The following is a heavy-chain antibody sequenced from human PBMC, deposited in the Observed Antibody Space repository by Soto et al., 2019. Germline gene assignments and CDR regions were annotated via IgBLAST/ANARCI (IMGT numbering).Heavy chain of an antibody. CDR1: GGSVSSATYY. CDR2: IYQSETT. D-gene: IGHD4-17*01. J-gene: IGHJ4*02. Sequence: QVQLQESGPGLVKPSETLSLTCTVSGGSVSSATYYWTWIRQPPGKGLEWIGYIYQSETTNYNVSLRNRVTISVDTSKNHFSLRLTSVTAADTAVYYCARYRDYGDYGYFDSWGQGTLVTVSS. V-gene: IGHV4-61*03. CDR3: ARYRDYGDYGYFDS.